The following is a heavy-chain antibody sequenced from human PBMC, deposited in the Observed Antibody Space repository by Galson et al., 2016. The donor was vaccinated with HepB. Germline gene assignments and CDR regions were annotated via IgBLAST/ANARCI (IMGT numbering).Heavy chain of an antibody. CDR1: GYSFTDYW. CDR3: ARRSGGSLDY. V-gene: IGHV5-51*01. D-gene: IGHD4-23*01. J-gene: IGHJ4*02. CDR2: IYPGDSDT. Sequence: KVSCKGSGYSFTDYWIGWVRQMPGKGLEWMGIIYPGDSDTRYSPSFQGQVTLSADKTINTAYLQWSSLKASDTAMYYCARRSGGSLDYWGQGTLVTVSS.